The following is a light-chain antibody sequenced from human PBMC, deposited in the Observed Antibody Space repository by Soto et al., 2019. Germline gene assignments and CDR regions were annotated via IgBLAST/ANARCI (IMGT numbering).Light chain of an antibody. Sequence: QSALTQPASVSGSPGQSITISCTGTSRDVGGYNYVSWHQQHPGKAPKVIITEVSNRPSGVPGRFSASKSGNTASLTISGLQPEDEADYYCCSYAGSYNFVVFGGGTKLTVL. CDR1: SRDVGGYNY. CDR3: CSYAGSYNFVV. CDR2: EVS. J-gene: IGLJ2*01. V-gene: IGLV2-8*01.